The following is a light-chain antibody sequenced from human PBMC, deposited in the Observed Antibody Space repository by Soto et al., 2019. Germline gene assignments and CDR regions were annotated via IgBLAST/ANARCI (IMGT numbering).Light chain of an antibody. CDR1: QSVSSY. Sequence: EIVLTHSPATLSLSPGEIATLSCRASQSVSSYLAWYQQKPGQAPRLLIYDASNRATGIPARFSGSGSGTDFTLTISRLEPEDFAVYYCQQYNNWPPQFGQGPRWIS. CDR2: DAS. CDR3: QQYNNWPPQ. J-gene: IGKJ1*01. V-gene: IGKV3-11*01.